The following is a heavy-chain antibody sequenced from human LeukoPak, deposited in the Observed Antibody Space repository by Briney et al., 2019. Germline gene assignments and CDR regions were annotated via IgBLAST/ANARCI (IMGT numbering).Heavy chain of an antibody. CDR2: IYYSGST. D-gene: IGHD6-13*01. CDR3: ARDLDSRSSSWYGAFDI. CDR1: GGSISSYY. Sequence: SETLSLTCTVSGGSISSYYWSWIRQPPGKGLEWIGYIYYSGSTNYNPSLKSRVTISVDTSKNQFSLKLSSVTAADTAVFYCARDLDSRSSSWYGAFDIWGQGTMVTVSS. V-gene: IGHV4-59*01. J-gene: IGHJ3*02.